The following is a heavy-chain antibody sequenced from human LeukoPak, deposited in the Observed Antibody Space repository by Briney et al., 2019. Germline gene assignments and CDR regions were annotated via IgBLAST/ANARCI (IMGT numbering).Heavy chain of an antibody. V-gene: IGHV3-66*01. Sequence: GGSLRLSCAASGFTVSSNYMSWVRQAPGKGLERVSIIYSGGSTYYADSVKGRFTISRDNSKNTLFLQMNSLRAEDTAVYYCARGRSSGSYSSVGAFDIWGQGTMVTVSS. D-gene: IGHD1-26*01. CDR2: IYSGGST. CDR1: GFTVSSNY. CDR3: ARGRSSGSYSSVGAFDI. J-gene: IGHJ3*02.